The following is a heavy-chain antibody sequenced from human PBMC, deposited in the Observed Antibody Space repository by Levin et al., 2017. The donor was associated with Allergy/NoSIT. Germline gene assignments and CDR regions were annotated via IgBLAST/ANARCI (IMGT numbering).Heavy chain of an antibody. V-gene: IGHV3-15*07. CDR1: GFTFSNAW. CDR2: IKSKTDGGTT. Sequence: GGSLRLSCAASGFTFSNAWMNWVRQAPGKGLEWVGRIKSKTDGGTTDYAAPVKGRFTISRDDSKNTLYLQMNSLKTEDTAVYYCTTGRYDRMGPRSYYYYYYGMDGWGQGTTVTVSS. J-gene: IGHJ6*02. D-gene: IGHD3-10*01. CDR3: TTGRYDRMGPRSYYYYYYGMDG.